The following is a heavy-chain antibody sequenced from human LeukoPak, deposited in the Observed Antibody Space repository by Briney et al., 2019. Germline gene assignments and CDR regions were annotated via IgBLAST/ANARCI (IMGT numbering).Heavy chain of an antibody. Sequence: GGSLRLSCAASGFTFSSYSMNWVRQAPGKGLEWVSSISRSSNYIYYADSVKGRFTISRDNAKNSLYLQMNSLRAEGTAVYYCASGLWFGESGDCWGQGTLVTVSS. CDR3: ASGLWFGESGDC. D-gene: IGHD3-10*01. CDR2: ISRSSNYI. CDR1: GFTFSSYS. V-gene: IGHV3-21*01. J-gene: IGHJ4*02.